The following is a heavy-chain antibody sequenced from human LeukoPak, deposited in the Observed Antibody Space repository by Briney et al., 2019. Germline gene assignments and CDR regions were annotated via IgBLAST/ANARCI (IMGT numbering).Heavy chain of an antibody. CDR1: RFTFSSYW. V-gene: IGHV3-7*01. D-gene: IGHD5-18*01. CDR2: IKRDGRET. Sequence: GGCLTLSCVASRFTFSSYWMSWVRRAGGRGREWVGNIKRDGRETNYVDSVKGRFPISIDRAKKSVYLPMNSLRAEDTAVYYCARDRGDTAMASPIDPWGQGTLVTVSS. J-gene: IGHJ5*02. CDR3: ARDRGDTAMASPIDP.